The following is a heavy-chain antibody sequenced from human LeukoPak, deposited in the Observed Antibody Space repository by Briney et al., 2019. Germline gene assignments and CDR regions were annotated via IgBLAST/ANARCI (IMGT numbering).Heavy chain of an antibody. V-gene: IGHV3-7*01. CDR2: IKQDGSEE. CDR1: GFTFSSYW. J-gene: IGHJ4*02. CDR3: AREKGIVGATILDY. Sequence: GGSLRLSCAAPGFTFSSYWMSWVRQAPGKGLEWVANIKQDGSEEYYVDSVKGRFTISRDNAKNSLYLQMNSLRAEDTAVYYCAREKGIVGATILDYWGQGTLVTVSS. D-gene: IGHD1-26*01.